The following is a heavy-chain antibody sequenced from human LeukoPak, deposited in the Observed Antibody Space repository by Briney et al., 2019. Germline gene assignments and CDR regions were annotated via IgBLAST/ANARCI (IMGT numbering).Heavy chain of an antibody. CDR1: GGSFSSYC. J-gene: IGHJ5*02. CDR2: INHSGST. V-gene: IGHV4-34*01. CDR3: ARPVRGP. Sequence: PSETLSLTCAVYGGSFSSYCWSWIRQPPGKGLEWIGEINHSGSTNYNPSLKSRVTISVDTSTNQFSLKVSSVTAADTAMYYCARPVRGPWGQGTLVTVSS.